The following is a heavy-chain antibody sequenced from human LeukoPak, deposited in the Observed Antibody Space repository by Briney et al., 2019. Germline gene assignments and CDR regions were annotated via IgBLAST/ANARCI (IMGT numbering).Heavy chain of an antibody. CDR3: ARSGYYYDSSYMDV. J-gene: IGHJ6*03. V-gene: IGHV3-7*01. D-gene: IGHD3-22*01. CDR2: IKRDRSEK. CDR1: GFTFGTYW. Sequence: GGSLRLSCAASGFTFGTYWMTWVRQAPGKGLEWVANIKRDRSEKYYVESVKGRFTISRDNAKNSPYLQMSSLRAEDTAVYYCARSGYYYDSSYMDVWGKGTTVTVSS.